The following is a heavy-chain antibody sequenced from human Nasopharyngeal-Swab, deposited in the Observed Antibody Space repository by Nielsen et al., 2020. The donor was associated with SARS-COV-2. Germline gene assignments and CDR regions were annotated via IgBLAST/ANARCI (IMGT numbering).Heavy chain of an antibody. D-gene: IGHD6-19*01. CDR1: GFTNV. Sequence: GESLKISCVASGFTNVIQWVRQAPGKGLEWVAAIAPDGYSKYYADSVKGRFTLSRENSKNTVYLQINSLRPADTAVYFCAREGYSSGRAGIFDIWGQGTLVTVSS. J-gene: IGHJ4*02. CDR3: AREGYSSGRAGIFDI. V-gene: IGHV3-30*04. CDR2: IAPDGYSK.